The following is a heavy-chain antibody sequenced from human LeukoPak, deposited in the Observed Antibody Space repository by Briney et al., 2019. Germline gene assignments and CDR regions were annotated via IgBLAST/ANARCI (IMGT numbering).Heavy chain of an antibody. V-gene: IGHV3-23*01. CDR1: GFTFNSYA. D-gene: IGHD1-26*01. CDR2: ISAGGGST. Sequence: AGSLRFSCAASGFTFNSYAMSWVRHAPGKGLECVSVISAGGGSTYYEDSVKGRFTISRDNSKNTLYLQMNSLRAEDTAVYYCAKDRRELLGNFDYWGQGTLVTVSS. CDR3: AKDRRELLGNFDY. J-gene: IGHJ4*02.